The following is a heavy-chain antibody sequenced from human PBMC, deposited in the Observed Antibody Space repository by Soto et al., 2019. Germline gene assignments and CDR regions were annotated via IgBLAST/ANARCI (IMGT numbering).Heavy chain of an antibody. CDR1: GGSISSGDYY. J-gene: IGHJ5*02. V-gene: IGHV4-30-4*02. CDR3: ARDMHAGVTHYFDP. D-gene: IGHD1-26*01. Sequence: SETLSLTCTVSGGSISSGDYYWSWIRQPPGKGLEWIGYIYYSGSTYYNPSLKSRVTISMDTSKNQLSLKLTSMTAADTAVYYCARDMHAGVTHYFDPWGQGTLVTVSS. CDR2: IYYSGST.